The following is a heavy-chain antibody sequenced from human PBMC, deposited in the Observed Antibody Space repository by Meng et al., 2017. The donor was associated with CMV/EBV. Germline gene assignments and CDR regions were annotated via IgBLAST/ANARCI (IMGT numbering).Heavy chain of an antibody. CDR3: ARDATYYDFWSGYISWFDP. D-gene: IGHD3-3*01. CDR2: ISSSSSYI. J-gene: IGHJ5*02. V-gene: IGHV3-21*01. CDR1: GFTFSSYS. Sequence: GGSLRLSCAASGFTFSSYSMNWFRQAPGKGLEWVSSISSSSSYIYYADSVKGRFTISRDNAKNSLYLQMNSLRAEDTAVYYCARDATYYDFWSGYISWFDPWGQGTLVTVSS.